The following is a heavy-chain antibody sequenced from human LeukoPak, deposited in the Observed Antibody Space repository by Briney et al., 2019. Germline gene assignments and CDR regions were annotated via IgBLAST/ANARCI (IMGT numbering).Heavy chain of an antibody. CDR2: IYTRGTT. D-gene: IGHD3-22*01. J-gene: IGHJ5*02. V-gene: IGHV4-61*02. Sequence: SETLSLTCTVSGDSISDGNYYWSWIRQPAGKGLEWIGRIYTRGTTNYNPSLKSRVTISVDTSKNQFSLKLTSVTAADTAVYYCARGVDSGGYQHKGFDAWGQGILVTVSS. CDR1: GDSISDGNYY. CDR3: ARGVDSGGYQHKGFDA.